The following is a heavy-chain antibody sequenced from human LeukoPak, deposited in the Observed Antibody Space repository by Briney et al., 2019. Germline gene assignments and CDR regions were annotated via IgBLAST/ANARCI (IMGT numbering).Heavy chain of an antibody. CDR2: IRSKANSYAT. Sequence: GGSLRLSCAASGFTFSGSAMHWVRQASGKGLEWVGRIRSKANSYATAYAASVKGRFTISRGDSKNTAYLQMNSLKTENTAVYYCTRKTYCSSTSCYGNNWFDPWGQGTLVTVSS. V-gene: IGHV3-73*01. J-gene: IGHJ5*02. D-gene: IGHD2-2*01. CDR1: GFTFSGSA. CDR3: TRKTYCSSTSCYGNNWFDP.